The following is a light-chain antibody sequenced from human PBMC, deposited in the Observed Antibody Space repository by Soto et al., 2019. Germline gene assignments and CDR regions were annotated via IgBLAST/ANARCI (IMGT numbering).Light chain of an antibody. CDR2: SNN. J-gene: IGLJ1*01. CDR1: SSNIGSNT. V-gene: IGLV1-44*01. Sequence: QSVLTQPPAASGTPGQRVNISCSGSSSNIGSNTVNWYQQLPGTAPKLLIYSNNQRPSGVPDRFSGSKSGTSASLAISGLQSEDEADYYCAARADSLNGLYVLGIGTTVTVL. CDR3: AARADSLNGLYV.